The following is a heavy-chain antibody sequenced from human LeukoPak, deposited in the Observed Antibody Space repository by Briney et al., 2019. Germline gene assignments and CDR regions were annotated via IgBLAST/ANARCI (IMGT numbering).Heavy chain of an antibody. CDR3: AREPRSAYGRGSYYFDY. V-gene: IGHV1-69*05. CDR1: GGTLSSYA. CDR2: IIPIFGTA. J-gene: IGHJ4*02. D-gene: IGHD3-10*02. Sequence: SVKVSCKASGGTLSSYAISWVRQAPGQGLEWMGGIIPIFGTANYAQKFQGRVTITTDESTSTAYMELSSLRSEDTAVYYCAREPRSAYGRGSYYFDYWGQGTLVTVSS.